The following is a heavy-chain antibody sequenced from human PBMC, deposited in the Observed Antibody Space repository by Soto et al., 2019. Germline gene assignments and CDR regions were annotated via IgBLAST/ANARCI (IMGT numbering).Heavy chain of an antibody. J-gene: IGHJ4*02. D-gene: IGHD3-10*01. V-gene: IGHV3-30*18. CDR2: ISYDGSNQ. Sequence: QVQLVESGGGVVQPGRSLRLSCAASGFTFSSYGMHWVRQAPGKGLEWVAVISYDGSNQYYADSVKGRFTISRDNSKNTLYLQMNSLRAEDTAVYYCAKDRGITMVRGVSGYWGQGTLVTVSS. CDR3: AKDRGITMVRGVSGY. CDR1: GFTFSSYG.